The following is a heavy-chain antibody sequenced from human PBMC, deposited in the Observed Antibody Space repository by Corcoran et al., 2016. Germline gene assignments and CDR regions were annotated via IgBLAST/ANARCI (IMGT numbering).Heavy chain of an antibody. Sequence: QVQLVQSGAEVKKPGSSVKVSCKASGGTFSSYAINWVRQAPGQGLEWMGGIIPIFGTANFAQTFQGRVTITADEPTSTAYMELSSLRSDDTAVYYCGSSPTLGGMDVWGQGTTVTVSS. CDR3: GSSPTLGGMDV. J-gene: IGHJ6*02. V-gene: IGHV1-69*01. CDR1: GGTFSSYA. CDR2: IIPIFGTA. D-gene: IGHD7-27*01.